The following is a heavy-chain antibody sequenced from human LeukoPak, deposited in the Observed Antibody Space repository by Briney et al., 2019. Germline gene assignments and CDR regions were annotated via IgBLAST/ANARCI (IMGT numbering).Heavy chain of an antibody. CDR2: IWYDGSNK. Sequence: GGSLRLSCAASGFTFSSYGVHWVRQAPGKGLEWVAVIWYDGSNKYYADSVKGRFTISRDNSKNTLYLQMNSLRAEDTAVYYCARASSPSIAANLDYWGQGTLVTVSS. CDR1: GFTFSSYG. J-gene: IGHJ4*02. D-gene: IGHD6-6*01. V-gene: IGHV3-33*01. CDR3: ARASSPSIAANLDY.